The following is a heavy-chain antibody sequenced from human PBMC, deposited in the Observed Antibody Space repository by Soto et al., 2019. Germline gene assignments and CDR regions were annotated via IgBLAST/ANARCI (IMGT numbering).Heavy chain of an antibody. CDR3: AKVGGGSGSDVYYYYMDV. D-gene: IGHD3-10*01. CDR1: GFTFSSYA. V-gene: IGHV3-23*01. Sequence: GGSLRLSCAASGFTFSSYAMSWVRQAPGKGLEWVSAISGSGGSTYYADSVKGRFTISRDNSKNTLYLQMNSLRAEDTAVYYCAKVGGGSGSDVYYYYMDVWGKGTTVTVSS. CDR2: ISGSGGST. J-gene: IGHJ6*03.